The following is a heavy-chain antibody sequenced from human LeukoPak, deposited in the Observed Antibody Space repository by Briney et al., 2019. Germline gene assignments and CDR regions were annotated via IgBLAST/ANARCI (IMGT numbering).Heavy chain of an antibody. J-gene: IGHJ4*02. CDR2: INHSGST. V-gene: IGHV4-34*01. CDR3: ARGGPYYYDSSGYCLDY. Sequence: SETLSLTCAVYGGSFSGYYWSWIRQPPGKGLEWIGEINHSGSTNYNPSLKSRVTISVDTSKNQFSLELSSVTAADTAVYYCARGGPYYYDSSGYCLDYWGQGTLVTVSS. D-gene: IGHD3-22*01. CDR1: GGSFSGYY.